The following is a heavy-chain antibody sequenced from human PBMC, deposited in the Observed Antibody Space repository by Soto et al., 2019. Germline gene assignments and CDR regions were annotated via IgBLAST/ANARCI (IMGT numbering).Heavy chain of an antibody. CDR2: IIPIFGTA. Sequence: ASVKVSCKASGGTFSSYAISWVRQAPGQGLEWMGGIIPIFGTANYAQKFQGRVTITADESTSTAYMELSSLRSEDTAVYYRARLQGYDSSGYPGYWGQGTLVTVSS. CDR3: ARLQGYDSSGYPGY. CDR1: GGTFSSYA. J-gene: IGHJ4*02. D-gene: IGHD3-22*01. V-gene: IGHV1-69*13.